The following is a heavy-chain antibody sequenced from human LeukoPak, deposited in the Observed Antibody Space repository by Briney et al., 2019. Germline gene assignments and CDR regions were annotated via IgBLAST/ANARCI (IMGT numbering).Heavy chain of an antibody. CDR1: GGSINSGGYY. D-gene: IGHD2-15*01. Sequence: SETLSLTCTVSGGSINSGGYYWSWIRQHPGKGLEWIGYIYYSGSTYYNPSLKSRVTISVDASKNQFSLKLSSVTAADTAMYYCARDRSIVDHWFDPWGQGTLVTVSS. J-gene: IGHJ5*02. CDR2: IYYSGST. V-gene: IGHV4-31*03. CDR3: ARDRSIVDHWFDP.